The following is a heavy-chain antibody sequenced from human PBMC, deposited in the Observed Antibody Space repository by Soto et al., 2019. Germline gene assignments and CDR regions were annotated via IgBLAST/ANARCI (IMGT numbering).Heavy chain of an antibody. CDR3: ARDQTSTRYSDY. Sequence: ASVNVSCKASGYTFTSYYIHWVRQAPGQGLDWMGMINPSGGSTTYAQKFQGRVTVTRDTSTSTVYMELNSLRSEDTAVYYCARDQTSTRYSDYWGKGNLVPVSA. CDR1: GYTFTSYY. V-gene: IGHV1-46*01. J-gene: IGHJ4*02. D-gene: IGHD1-1*01. CDR2: INPSGGST.